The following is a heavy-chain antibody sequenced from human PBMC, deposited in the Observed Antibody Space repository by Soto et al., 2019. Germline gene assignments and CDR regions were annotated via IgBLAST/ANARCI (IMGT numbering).Heavy chain of an antibody. CDR3: ARDGYDSSGYSSSLDY. J-gene: IGHJ4*02. V-gene: IGHV4-59*01. CDR2: IYYSGST. D-gene: IGHD3-22*01. Sequence: SETLSLTCAVSGGSISSYYWSWIRQPPGKGLEWIGYIYYSGSTNYNPSLKSRVTISVDTTKNQFSLKLSSVTAADTAVYYCARDGYDSSGYSSSLDYWAQGTLVTVSS. CDR1: GGSISSYY.